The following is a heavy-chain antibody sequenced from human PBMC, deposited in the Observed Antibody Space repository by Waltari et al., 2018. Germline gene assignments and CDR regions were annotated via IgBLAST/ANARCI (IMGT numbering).Heavy chain of an antibody. V-gene: IGHV4-4*07. CDR3: ARDLRWYGDYDDAFDI. J-gene: IGHJ3*02. CDR1: GGSISRYY. CDR2: MYTRWST. Sequence: QVQLKESGPGLVKPSQTLSLTCTVSGGSISRYYWSWIRLPAGKGLDGIGRMYTRWSTNYNPSLNVRVTMSVDTSKNQFSLKLSSVTAADTAVYYCARDLRWYGDYDDAFDIWGQGTMVTVSS. D-gene: IGHD4-17*01.